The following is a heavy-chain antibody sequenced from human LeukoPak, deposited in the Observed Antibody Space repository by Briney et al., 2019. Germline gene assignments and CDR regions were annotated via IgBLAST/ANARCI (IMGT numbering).Heavy chain of an antibody. J-gene: IGHJ4*02. CDR1: GFTFSSYA. Sequence: GGSLRLSCAASGFTFSSYAMHWVRQAPGKGLEWVAVIPYDGSNKYYADSVKGRFTISRDNSKNTLYLQMNSLRAEDTAVYYCARAFGSYSGSYFDYWGQGTLVTVSS. CDR3: ARAFGSYSGSYFDY. CDR2: IPYDGSNK. D-gene: IGHD1-26*01. V-gene: IGHV3-30-3*01.